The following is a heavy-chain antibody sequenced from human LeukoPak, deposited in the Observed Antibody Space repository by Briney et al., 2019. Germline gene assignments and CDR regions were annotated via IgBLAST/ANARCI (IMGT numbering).Heavy chain of an antibody. CDR3: ARVGSSGWYYFGY. CDR2: ISSSSSYI. Sequence: GGSLRLSCAASGFTFSSYSMNWVRQAPGRGLEWVSSISSSSSYIYYADSVKGRFTISRDNAKNSLYLQMNSLRAEDTAVYYCARVGSSGWYYFGYWGQGTLVTVSS. CDR1: GFTFSSYS. J-gene: IGHJ4*02. V-gene: IGHV3-21*01. D-gene: IGHD6-19*01.